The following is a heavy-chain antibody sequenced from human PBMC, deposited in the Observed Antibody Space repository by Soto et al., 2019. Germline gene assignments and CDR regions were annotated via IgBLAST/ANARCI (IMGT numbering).Heavy chain of an antibody. Sequence: EVQLVESGGGLVQPGGSLRLTCAASGFTFSSNWMHWVRQIPGKGLVWVSRINTDGSATNYADSVKGRFTTSRDNAKNTLYLQMNSLRVEDTAVYYCVRDGEGFWGQGTLVTVSA. J-gene: IGHJ4*02. CDR2: INTDGSAT. D-gene: IGHD2-21*01. CDR1: GFTFSSNW. V-gene: IGHV3-74*01. CDR3: VRDGEGF.